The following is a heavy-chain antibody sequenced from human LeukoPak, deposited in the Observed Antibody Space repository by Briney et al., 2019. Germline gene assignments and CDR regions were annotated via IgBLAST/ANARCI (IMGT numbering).Heavy chain of an antibody. J-gene: IGHJ4*02. D-gene: IGHD5-24*01. CDR2: IDTDGKTT. V-gene: IGHV3-74*01. CDR3: VRGKDGYNF. Sequence: AGGSLRLSCAAWRFIFNTYVMHWVRQAPGKGLVWVARIDTDGKTTTYADSVKGRFTISRDNAKNMLYEQKNSRRAQDTAVYNCVRGKDGYNFWGQGTLVSVSS. CDR1: RFIFNTYV.